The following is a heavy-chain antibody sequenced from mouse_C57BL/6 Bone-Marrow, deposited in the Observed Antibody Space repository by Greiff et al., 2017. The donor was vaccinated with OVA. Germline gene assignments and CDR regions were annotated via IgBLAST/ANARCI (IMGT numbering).Heavy chain of an antibody. CDR2: IHPSDSDT. Sequence: VQLQQPGAELVKPGASVKVSCKASGYTFTSYWMHWVKQRPGQGLEWIGRIHPSDSDTNYNQKFKGKATLTVDNSSSTAYMQLSSLTSEDSAVYYGAIKRDYGSRKDYFDYWGQGTTLTVSA. CDR3: AIKRDYGSRKDYFDY. CDR1: GYTFTSYW. J-gene: IGHJ2*01. D-gene: IGHD1-1*01. V-gene: IGHV1-74*01.